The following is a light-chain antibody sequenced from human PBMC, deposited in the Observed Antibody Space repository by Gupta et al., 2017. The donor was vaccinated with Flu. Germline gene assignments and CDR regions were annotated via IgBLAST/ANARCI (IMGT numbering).Light chain of an antibody. CDR3: CSYATGDSEV. J-gene: IGLJ1*01. V-gene: IGLV2-23*02. CDR1: SSDVGNYNL. CDR2: EVI. Sequence: QSALTQPASVSGSPGQSITISCTGTSSDVGNYNLVSWYQQHPGKAPKRMMSEVIKRPSGISNRFSGSKSGNKASLTISGLQGEDESDYYCCSYATGDSEVFGTGTKLTVL.